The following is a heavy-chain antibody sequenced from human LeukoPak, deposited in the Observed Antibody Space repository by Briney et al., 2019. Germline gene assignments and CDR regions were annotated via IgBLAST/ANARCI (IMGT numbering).Heavy chain of an antibody. J-gene: IGHJ5*02. CDR1: SDSVSISNYF. CDR2: IYYSRSS. CDR3: ARWDSSIRWFDP. Sequence: SETLSLPCTVSSDSVSISNYFWRWIRKPPGRGLGWYGDIYYSRSSNYSAPLKSRANMSVDTSKNQFSLKLSSVTAADTAMYYCARWDSSIRWFDPWGQGTLVTVSS. D-gene: IGHD3-22*01. V-gene: IGHV4-61*01.